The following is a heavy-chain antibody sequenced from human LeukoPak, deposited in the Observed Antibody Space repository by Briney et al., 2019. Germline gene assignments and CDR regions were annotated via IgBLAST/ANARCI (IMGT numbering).Heavy chain of an antibody. V-gene: IGHV3-23*01. CDR1: GFTFNSYA. CDR2: ISGSGGST. CDR3: AKLGLYYDSSGYYYFDY. Sequence: PGGSLRLSCAVSGFTFNSYAMSWVRQAPGKGLEWVSAISGSGGSTYYADSVKGRFTISRDNSKNTLYLQMNSLRAEDTAVYYCAKLGLYYDSSGYYYFDYWGQGTLVTVSS. D-gene: IGHD3-22*01. J-gene: IGHJ4*02.